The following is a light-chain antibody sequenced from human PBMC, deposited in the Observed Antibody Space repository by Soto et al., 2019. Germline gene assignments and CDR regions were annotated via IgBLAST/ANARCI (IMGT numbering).Light chain of an antibody. J-gene: IGLJ2*01. CDR2: EVT. CDR1: SNDVGDYNY. Sequence: QSVLTQPASVSGSPGQSITISCTGTSNDVGDYNYVSWYQQHPGKVPKLMIYEVTNRPSGVSDRFSGSKSGNMASLTISGLQAEDEADYYCSSYTNSATLVFGGGTKVTVL. V-gene: IGLV2-14*01. CDR3: SSYTNSATLV.